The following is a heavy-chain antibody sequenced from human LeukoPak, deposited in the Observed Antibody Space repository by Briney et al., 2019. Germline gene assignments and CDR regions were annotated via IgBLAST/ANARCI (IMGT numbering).Heavy chain of an antibody. CDR1: GFTFGSCW. D-gene: IGHD2/OR15-2a*01. CDR2: INYDGTST. CDR3: AREANTAFDY. V-gene: IGHV3-74*01. J-gene: IGHJ4*02. Sequence: PGGSLRLSCVASGFTFGSCWMHWVRHAPGKGLVWVSRINYDGTSTTYADSVKGRFTVSRDNGKKTVSLQINSLRPDDTAVYYCAREANTAFDYWGQGTRVTVSS.